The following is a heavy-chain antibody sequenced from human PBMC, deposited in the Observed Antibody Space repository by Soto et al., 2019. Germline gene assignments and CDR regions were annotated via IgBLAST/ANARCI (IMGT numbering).Heavy chain of an antibody. J-gene: IGHJ4*02. CDR2: ISYDGSNK. CDR1: GFTFSSYG. CDR3: AKDRSGLQYLVDY. Sequence: PGGSLRLSCAASGFTFSSYGMHWVRQAPGKGVEWVAVISYDGSNKYYADSVKGRFTISRDNSKNTLYLQMNSLRAEDTAVYYCAKDRSGLQYLVDYWGQGTLVTVSS. V-gene: IGHV3-30*18. D-gene: IGHD4-4*01.